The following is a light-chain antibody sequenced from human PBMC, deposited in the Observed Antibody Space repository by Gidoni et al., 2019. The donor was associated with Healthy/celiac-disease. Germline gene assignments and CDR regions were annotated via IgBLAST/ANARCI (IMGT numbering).Light chain of an antibody. J-gene: IGLJ2*01. CDR2: DVS. CDR3: CSYAGSYVV. Sequence: QSALTQPRSVSGSPGQSVTISCTGTSSDVGGYNYGSWYQQHPGKAPKLMIYDVSKRPSGVPDRFSGSKSGNTASLTISGLQAEDEADYYCCSYAGSYVVFGGGTKRTVL. CDR1: SSDVGGYNY. V-gene: IGLV2-11*01.